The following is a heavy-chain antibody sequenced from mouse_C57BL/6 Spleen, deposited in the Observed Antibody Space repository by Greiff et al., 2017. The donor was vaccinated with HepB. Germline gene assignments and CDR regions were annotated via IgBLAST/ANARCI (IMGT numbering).Heavy chain of an antibody. CDR2: ISSGSSTI. V-gene: IGHV5-17*01. CDR1: GFTFSDYG. D-gene: IGHD1-1*01. J-gene: IGHJ3*01. Sequence: EVQLVESGGGLVKPGGSLKLSCAASGFTFSDYGMHWVRQAPEKGLEWVAYISSGSSTIYYADTVKGRFTISRDNAKNTLFLHMTSLRSEATAMYYCAMSDYCGSSPWFAYWGQGTLVTVSA. CDR3: AMSDYCGSSPWFAY.